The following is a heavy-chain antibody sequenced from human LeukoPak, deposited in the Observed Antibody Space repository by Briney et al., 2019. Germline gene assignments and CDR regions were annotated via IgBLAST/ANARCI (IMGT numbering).Heavy chain of an antibody. V-gene: IGHV1-18*01. Sequence: ASVKVSCKASGYTFTSYGISWVQQAPGQGLEWMGWISAYNGNTNYAQKLQGRVTMTTDTSTSTAYMELRSLRSDDTAVYYCARRHYDFWSGPGGYYYMDVWGKGTTVTVSS. CDR3: ARRHYDFWSGPGGYYYMDV. CDR2: ISAYNGNT. D-gene: IGHD3-3*01. CDR1: GYTFTSYG. J-gene: IGHJ6*03.